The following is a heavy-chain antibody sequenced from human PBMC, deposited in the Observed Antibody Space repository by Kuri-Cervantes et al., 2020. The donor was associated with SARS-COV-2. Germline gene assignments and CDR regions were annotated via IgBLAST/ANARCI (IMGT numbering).Heavy chain of an antibody. CDR2: VYYTGVA. Sequence: SETLSLTCSVSSGSISTFYWSWIRQFPGKRLEWIGYVYYTGVAKYNPSLKSRVTMSVDTSKNQFSLRLGSVTPADTAIYSCARGRPLVDYWGQGTLVTVSS. CDR3: ARGRPLVDY. J-gene: IGHJ4*02. CDR1: SGSISTFY. V-gene: IGHV4-59*01.